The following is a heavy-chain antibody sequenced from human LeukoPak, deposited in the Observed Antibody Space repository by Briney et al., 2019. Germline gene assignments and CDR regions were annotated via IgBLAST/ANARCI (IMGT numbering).Heavy chain of an antibody. Sequence: GGSLRLSCAASGFTFSRYSMNWVRQAPGKGLEWVSSISTSSSYIYYADSVKGRFTISRDNAKNSLYLQMNSLRAEDTAVYYCARGGRYYGSGSYYNEVWFDPWGQGTLVTVSS. V-gene: IGHV3-21*01. CDR2: ISTSSSYI. J-gene: IGHJ5*02. D-gene: IGHD3-10*01. CDR1: GFTFSRYS. CDR3: ARGGRYYGSGSYYNEVWFDP.